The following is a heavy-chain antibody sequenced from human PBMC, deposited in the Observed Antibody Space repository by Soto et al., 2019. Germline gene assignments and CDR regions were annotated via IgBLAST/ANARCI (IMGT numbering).Heavy chain of an antibody. Sequence: QVQLVESGGGVVQPGRSLRLSCAASGFTFSSYGMHWVRQAPGKGLEWVAVISYDGSNKYYADSVKGRFTISRDNSKNTQYLQMNSLRAEDTAVYYCAKELGRGYRLKCFDYWGQGTLVTVSS. V-gene: IGHV3-30*18. J-gene: IGHJ4*02. CDR1: GFTFSSYG. D-gene: IGHD3-16*02. CDR3: AKELGRGYRLKCFDY. CDR2: ISYDGSNK.